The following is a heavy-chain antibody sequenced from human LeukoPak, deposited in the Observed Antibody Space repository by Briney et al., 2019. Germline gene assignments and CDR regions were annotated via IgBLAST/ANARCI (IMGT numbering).Heavy chain of an antibody. CDR2: IYYSGST. D-gene: IGHD3-22*01. Sequence: PSETLSLTCTVSGGSISSSSYYWGWIRQPPGKGLEWIGSIYYSGSTYCNPSLKSRVTISVDTSKNQFSLKLSSVTAADTAVYYCARGGGYWYYDSSGDLTFDYWGQGTLVTVSS. J-gene: IGHJ4*02. CDR3: ARGGGYWYYDSSGDLTFDY. CDR1: GGSISSSSYY. V-gene: IGHV4-39*07.